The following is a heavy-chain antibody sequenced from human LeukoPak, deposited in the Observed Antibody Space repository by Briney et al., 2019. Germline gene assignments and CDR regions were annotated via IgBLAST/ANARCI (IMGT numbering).Heavy chain of an antibody. D-gene: IGHD3-22*01. Sequence: GALRLSCAASGFTFSSYSMNWVRQAPGKGLEWVSSICSSSSYIYYADSVKGRFTISRDNAKNSLYLQMNSLRAEDTAVYYCARCPYRYYDSSGYSNRFDYWGQGTLVTVSS. CDR3: ARCPYRYYDSSGYSNRFDY. V-gene: IGHV3-21*01. CDR2: ICSSSSYI. CDR1: GFTFSSYS. J-gene: IGHJ4*02.